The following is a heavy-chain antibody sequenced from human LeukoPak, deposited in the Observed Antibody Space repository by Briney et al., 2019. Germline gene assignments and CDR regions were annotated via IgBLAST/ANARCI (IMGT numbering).Heavy chain of an antibody. Sequence: GGSLRLSCAASGFTVSSNYMSWVRQAPGKGLEWVSVIYSGGSTYYADSVKGRFTISRDNSKNTLYLQMNSLRAEDTAVYYCAREYTMVRGVQASSGFDIWGQGTMVTVSS. V-gene: IGHV3-66*01. J-gene: IGHJ3*02. CDR1: GFTVSSNY. CDR2: IYSGGST. CDR3: AREYTMVRGVQASSGFDI. D-gene: IGHD3-10*01.